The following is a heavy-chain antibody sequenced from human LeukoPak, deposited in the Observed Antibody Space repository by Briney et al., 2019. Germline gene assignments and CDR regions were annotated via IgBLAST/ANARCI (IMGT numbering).Heavy chain of an antibody. J-gene: IGHJ4*02. Sequence: SVKVSCKASGGTFSSYAISWVRQAPGQGLEWMGGIIPIFGTANFAQKFQGRVTITADESTSTAYMELSSLRSEDTAVYYCARDQQIIPGYSSGWYGELDYWGQGTLVTVSS. V-gene: IGHV1-69*13. CDR2: IIPIFGTA. CDR1: GGTFSSYA. CDR3: ARDQQIIPGYSSGWYGELDY. D-gene: IGHD6-19*01.